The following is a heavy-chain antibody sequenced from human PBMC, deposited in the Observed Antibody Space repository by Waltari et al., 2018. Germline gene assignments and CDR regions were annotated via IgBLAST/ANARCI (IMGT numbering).Heavy chain of an antibody. CDR2: INYDGSQK. Sequence: EVQLVESGGGLVQPGGSLRLSCGASGFTFSRYWMSWVRQTPGKGLEWVANINYDGSQKYYVDSVKGRFTISRDNAKNSVYLQMNSLRGEDTAVYYCAKSRGFEYWGQGTLITVSS. CDR1: GFTFSRYW. J-gene: IGHJ4*02. V-gene: IGHV3-7*01. CDR3: AKSRGFEY. D-gene: IGHD2-2*01.